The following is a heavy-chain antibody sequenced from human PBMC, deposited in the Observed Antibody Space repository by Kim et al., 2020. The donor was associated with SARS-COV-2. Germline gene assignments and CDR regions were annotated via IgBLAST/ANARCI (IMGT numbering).Heavy chain of an antibody. CDR1: GYTLIELS. CDR3: ATIPAYYYDSSGYY. D-gene: IGHD3-22*01. Sequence: ASVKVSCKVSGYTLIELSMHWVRQAPGKGLEWMGGFDPEDGETIYAHKFQGRVTMTEDTSTDTAYMELSSLRSEDTAVYYCATIPAYYYDSSGYYWGQGTLVTVSS. J-gene: IGHJ4*02. V-gene: IGHV1-24*01. CDR2: FDPEDGET.